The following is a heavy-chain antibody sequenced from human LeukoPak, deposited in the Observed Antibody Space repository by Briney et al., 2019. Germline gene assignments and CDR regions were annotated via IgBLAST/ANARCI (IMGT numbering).Heavy chain of an antibody. CDR2: IVVGSGNT. CDR1: GYTFTSYG. J-gene: IGHJ4*02. Sequence: GASVKVSCKASGYTFTSYGISWVRQAPGQGLEWMGWIVVGSGNTNYAQKFQERVTITRDMSTSTAYMELSSLRSEDTAVYYCAATAVYYFDYWGQGTLVTVSS. V-gene: IGHV1-58*02. CDR3: AATAVYYFDY. D-gene: IGHD1-14*01.